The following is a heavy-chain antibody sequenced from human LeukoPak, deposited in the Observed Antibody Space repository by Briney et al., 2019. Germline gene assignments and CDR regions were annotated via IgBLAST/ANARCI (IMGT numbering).Heavy chain of an antibody. V-gene: IGHV1-69*04. CDR2: IIPILGIA. J-gene: IGHJ4*02. CDR3: ARDMDSGYLDY. CDR1: GGTFSSYA. Sequence: SVKVSCKASGGTFSSYAISWVRQAPGQGLEWMGRIIPILGIANYAQKFQGRVTITADKSTSTAYVELSSLRSEDTAVYYCARDMDSGYLDYWGQGTLVTVSS. D-gene: IGHD5-12*01.